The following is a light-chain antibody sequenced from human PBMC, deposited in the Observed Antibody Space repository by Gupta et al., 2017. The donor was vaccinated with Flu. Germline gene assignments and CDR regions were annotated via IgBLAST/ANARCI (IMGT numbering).Light chain of an antibody. CDR1: QDIDNY. V-gene: IGKV1-33*01. CDR2: DAS. CDR3: QQYDNLPPFT. Sequence: SSLSASVGDRVTITCQASQDIDNYLNWYQQKPGKAPKLLIYDASNLETGVPSRFSGSGSGTDFSFTISSLQPEDIATYYCQQYDNLPPFTFGPGTKVDFK. J-gene: IGKJ3*01.